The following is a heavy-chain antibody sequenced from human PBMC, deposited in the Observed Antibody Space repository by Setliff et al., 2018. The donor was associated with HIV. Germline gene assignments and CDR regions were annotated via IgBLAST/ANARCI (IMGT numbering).Heavy chain of an antibody. CDR2: IFYSGST. CDR3: ARQSDSSGYFPSWYFDY. V-gene: IGHV4-61*05. CDR1: GGSTSSSSNY. D-gene: IGHD3-22*01. Sequence: SETLSLTCTISGGSTSSSSNYWGWIRQPPGKGLEWIGYIFYSGSTNYNPSLKSRVTISVDTSKNQFSLKLSSVTAADTAVYYCARQSDSSGYFPSWYFDYWAQGTLVTVS. J-gene: IGHJ4*02.